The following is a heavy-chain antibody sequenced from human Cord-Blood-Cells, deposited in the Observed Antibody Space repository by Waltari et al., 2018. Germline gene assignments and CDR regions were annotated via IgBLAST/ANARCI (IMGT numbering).Heavy chain of an antibody. Sequence: QVQLVQSGAEVKKPGSSVKVSCKASGGTFSSYAIRWVRPAPGQGLEWMGGIIPIFGTANYAQKFQGRVTITADESTSTAYMELSSLRSEDTAVYYCARDQGGAYCGGDCYFAYWGQGTLVTVSS. D-gene: IGHD2-21*02. V-gene: IGHV1-69*01. CDR1: GGTFSSYA. J-gene: IGHJ4*02. CDR3: ARDQGGAYCGGDCYFAY. CDR2: IIPIFGTA.